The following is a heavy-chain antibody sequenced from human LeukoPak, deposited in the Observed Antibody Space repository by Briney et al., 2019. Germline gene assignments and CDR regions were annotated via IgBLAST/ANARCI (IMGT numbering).Heavy chain of an antibody. D-gene: IGHD6-19*01. CDR3: ARAEQWLVRGYWFDP. J-gene: IGHJ5*02. V-gene: IGHV1-2*02. Sequence: GASVKVSCKASGYTFSGYYIHWVRQAPGQGLEWMGWINPNSGGTNYAQKFQGRVTMTRDTSISTAYMELSRLRSDDTAVYYCARAEQWLVRGYWFDPWGQGTLVTVSS. CDR2: INPNSGGT. CDR1: GYTFSGYY.